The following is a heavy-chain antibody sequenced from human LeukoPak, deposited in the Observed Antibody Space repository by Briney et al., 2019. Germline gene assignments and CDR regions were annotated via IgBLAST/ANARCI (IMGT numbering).Heavy chain of an antibody. Sequence: GGSLRLSCAASGFTVSSNYMSWVRQAPGKGLEWVSAIYSGGSTYYADSVKGRFTISRDNSKNTLYLQMNSLRAEDTAVYYCARTNRFLLMDVWGQGTTVTVSS. CDR1: GFTVSSNY. J-gene: IGHJ6*02. V-gene: IGHV3-66*01. CDR3: ARTNRFLLMDV. D-gene: IGHD2-8*01. CDR2: IYSGGST.